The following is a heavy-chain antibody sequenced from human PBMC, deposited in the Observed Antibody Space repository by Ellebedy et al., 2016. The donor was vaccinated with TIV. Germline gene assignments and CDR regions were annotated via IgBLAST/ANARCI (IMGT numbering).Heavy chain of an antibody. V-gene: IGHV3-7*01. Sequence: GESLKISCAASGFTFSSYWMSWVRQAPGKGLEWVANIKQDGSEKYYVDSVKGRFTISRDNAKNSLYLQMNSLRAEDTAVYYCARDSMTSGWLDYWGQGTLVTVSS. CDR3: ARDSMTSGWLDY. CDR1: GFTFSSYW. J-gene: IGHJ4*02. CDR2: IKQDGSEK. D-gene: IGHD6-19*01.